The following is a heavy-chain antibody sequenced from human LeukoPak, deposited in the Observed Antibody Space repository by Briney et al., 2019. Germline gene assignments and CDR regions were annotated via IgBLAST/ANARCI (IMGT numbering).Heavy chain of an antibody. CDR2: IIPILGIA. Sequence: SVKVSCKASGGTFSSYTISWVRQAPGQGLEWMGRIIPILGIANYAQKFQGRVTITADKSTSTAYMELSSLRSEDTAVYYCARGPSSWYADYWGQGTLVTVSS. CDR1: GGTFSSYT. CDR3: ARGPSSWYADY. V-gene: IGHV1-69*02. J-gene: IGHJ4*02. D-gene: IGHD6-13*01.